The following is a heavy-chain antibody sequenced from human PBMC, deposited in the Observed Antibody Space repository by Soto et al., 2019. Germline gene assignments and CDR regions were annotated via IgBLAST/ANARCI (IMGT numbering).Heavy chain of an antibody. Sequence: ASVKVSCKASGFSFTGYYIHWLREAPGQGLEWMGWINAHSGGTEYAQKFQGRVTLTRDTSIATAYLTLTSLTSDDTALYYCAKDLTRQLAYWLDPWGQGTQVTVSS. V-gene: IGHV1-2*02. CDR1: GFSFTGYY. CDR2: INAHSGGT. D-gene: IGHD6-6*01. J-gene: IGHJ5*02. CDR3: AKDLTRQLAYWLDP.